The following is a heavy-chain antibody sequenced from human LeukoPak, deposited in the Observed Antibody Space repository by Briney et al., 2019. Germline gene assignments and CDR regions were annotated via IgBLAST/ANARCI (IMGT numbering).Heavy chain of an antibody. CDR3: AAQGGSGDLRY. Sequence: GGSLRLSCAASGFTFSNTWMNWVRHAPGKGLEGVGRIKRIIDGGTTDYAAPVKGRFTVSRDDSINTLYLQMSSLKTEDTAVYYCAAQGGSGDLRYWGQGTLVTVSS. D-gene: IGHD4-17*01. J-gene: IGHJ4*02. CDR1: GFTFSNTW. V-gene: IGHV3-15*01. CDR2: IKRIIDGGTT.